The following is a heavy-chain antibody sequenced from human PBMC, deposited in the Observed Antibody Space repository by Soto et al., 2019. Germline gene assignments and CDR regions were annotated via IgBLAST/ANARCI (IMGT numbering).Heavy chain of an antibody. D-gene: IGHD5-18*01. CDR2: IIPIFGTA. Sequence: SVKVFCKASGGTFSSYAISWVRQAPGQGLEWMGGIIPIFGTANYAQKFQGRVTITADKSTSTAYMELSSLRSVDTAVYYCAILERVPTAMVNYYYYGMDVWGQGTTVTVSS. CDR3: AILERVPTAMVNYYYYGMDV. V-gene: IGHV1-69*06. CDR1: GGTFSSYA. J-gene: IGHJ6*02.